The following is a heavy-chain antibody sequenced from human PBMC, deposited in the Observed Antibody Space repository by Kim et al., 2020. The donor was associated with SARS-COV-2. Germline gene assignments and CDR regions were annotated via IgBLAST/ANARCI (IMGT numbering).Heavy chain of an antibody. CDR1: GFTFSSYA. Sequence: GGSLRLSCAASGFTFSSYAMHWVRQAPGKGLEWVAVISYDGSNKYYADSVKGRFTISRDNSKNTLYLQMNSLRAEDTAVYYCARDRRYNWNYSWYFDLWGRGTLVTVSS. D-gene: IGHD1-7*01. J-gene: IGHJ2*01. CDR3: ARDRRYNWNYSWYFDL. V-gene: IGHV3-30-3*01. CDR2: ISYDGSNK.